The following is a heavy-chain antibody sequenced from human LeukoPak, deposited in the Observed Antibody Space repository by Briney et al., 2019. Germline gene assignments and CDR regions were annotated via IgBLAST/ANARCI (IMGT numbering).Heavy chain of an antibody. J-gene: IGHJ2*01. CDR1: GFSFSSYS. CDR3: ARGRGTTNRWYFDL. V-gene: IGHV3-21*01. Sequence: GGSLRLSCAASGFSFSSYSMNWVRPAPGKGLEWVSCISSSSSTYIYYADSVKGRFTISRDNAKNSLYLQMNSLRAEDTAVYYCARGRGTTNRWYFDLWGRGTLVTVSS. CDR2: ISSSSSTYI. D-gene: IGHD3-16*01.